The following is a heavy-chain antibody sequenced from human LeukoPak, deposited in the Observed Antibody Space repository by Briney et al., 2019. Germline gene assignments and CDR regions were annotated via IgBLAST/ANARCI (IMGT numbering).Heavy chain of an antibody. Sequence: SETLSLTCTVSGXSISSSSDYWGWIRQPPGKGLGWIGSIYYSGSTYFNPSLKSRVTISGDTSKNQFSLKLSSVTAADTAVYYCARLGVATPFDYWGQGTLVTVSS. CDR1: GXSISSSSDY. V-gene: IGHV4-39*01. J-gene: IGHJ4*02. D-gene: IGHD5-12*01. CDR2: IYYSGST. CDR3: ARLGVATPFDY.